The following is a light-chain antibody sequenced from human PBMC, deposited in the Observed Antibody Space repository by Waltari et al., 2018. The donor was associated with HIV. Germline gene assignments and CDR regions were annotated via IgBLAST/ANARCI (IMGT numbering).Light chain of an antibody. CDR1: SSNIGAGSD. CDR3: QSYDSSLSV. J-gene: IGLJ1*01. CDR2: GNS. Sequence: QSVLTQPPSVSGAPGQRVTISCPGSSSNIGAGSDVHWYQQLPGTAPKLPIYGNSNRPSGVPDRFSGSKSGTSASLAITGLQAEDEADYYCQSYDSSLSVFGTGTKVTVL. V-gene: IGLV1-40*01.